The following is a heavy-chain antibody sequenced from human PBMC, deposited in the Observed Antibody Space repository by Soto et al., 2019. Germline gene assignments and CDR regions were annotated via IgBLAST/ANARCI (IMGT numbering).Heavy chain of an antibody. V-gene: IGHV3-74*01. CDR1: GFTFSSYW. CDR3: ARGLVVPAAIGTYCCYGMDV. CDR2: INSDGSST. J-gene: IGHJ6*02. Sequence: PGGSLRLSCAASGFTFSSYWMHWVRQAPGRWLVWVSRINSDGSSTSYADSVKGRFTISRDNAKNTLYLQMNSLRAEDTAVYYCARGLVVPAAIGTYCCYGMDVWGQGXTVTV. D-gene: IGHD2-2*02.